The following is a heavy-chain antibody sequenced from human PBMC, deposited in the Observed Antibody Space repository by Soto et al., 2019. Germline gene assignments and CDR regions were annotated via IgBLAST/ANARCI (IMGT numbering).Heavy chain of an antibody. CDR3: AKDLNSRKTLANFDY. CDR1: GFTFSSYA. CDR2: ISGSGGST. V-gene: IGHV3-23*01. Sequence: HPGGSLRLSCAASGFTFSSYAMSWVRQAPGKGLEWVSAISGSGGSTYYADSVKGRFTISRDNSKNTLYLQMNSLRAEDTAVYYCAKDLNSRKTLANFDYWGQGTLVTVS. D-gene: IGHD6-13*01. J-gene: IGHJ4*02.